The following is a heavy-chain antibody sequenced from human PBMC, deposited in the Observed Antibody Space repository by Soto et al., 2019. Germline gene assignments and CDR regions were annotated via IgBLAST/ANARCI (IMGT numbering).Heavy chain of an antibody. D-gene: IGHD3-10*01. CDR3: ARLRWFGETHDAFDL. J-gene: IGHJ3*01. Sequence: QMQLQESGPGLAKPSQTLSLTCTVSGGSIRSGGYYWNWIRQHPGKGLEWIGYIYYNGSTYYNPSLKSRVTISVDMSKNQFSLKLTSVTAADTAVYYCARLRWFGETHDAFDLWGQGTMVTVSS. V-gene: IGHV4-31*03. CDR2: IYYNGST. CDR1: GGSIRSGGYY.